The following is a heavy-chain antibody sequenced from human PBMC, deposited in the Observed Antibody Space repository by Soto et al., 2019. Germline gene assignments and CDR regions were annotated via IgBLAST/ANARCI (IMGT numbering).Heavy chain of an antibody. Sequence: EVQLVESGGGLIQPGGSLRLSCVVSGFSVSSSNYMSWVRQAPGKGLEWVSVIYPGGTTYHADSVKGRFTISRDNSKNTLYLQMNSLRAEDTAVYYCHGYGYWGQGTLVTVSS. CDR1: GFSVSSSNY. V-gene: IGHV3-53*01. J-gene: IGHJ4*02. D-gene: IGHD5-12*01. CDR2: IYPGGTT. CDR3: HGYGY.